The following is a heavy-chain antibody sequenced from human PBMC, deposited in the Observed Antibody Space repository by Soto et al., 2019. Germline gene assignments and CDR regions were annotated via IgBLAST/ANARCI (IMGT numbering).Heavy chain of an antibody. V-gene: IGHV3-30-3*01. J-gene: IGHJ5*02. CDR2: ISYDGSNK. CDR3: ARHGSGSYWNWFDP. CDR1: GFTFSSYA. D-gene: IGHD3-10*01. Sequence: PGGSLRLSCAASGFTFSSYAMHWVRQAPGKGLEWVAVISYDGSNKYYADSVKGRFTISRDDAKSSLYLQMNSLRAEDTAVYYCARHGSGSYWNWFDPWGQGTLVTVSS.